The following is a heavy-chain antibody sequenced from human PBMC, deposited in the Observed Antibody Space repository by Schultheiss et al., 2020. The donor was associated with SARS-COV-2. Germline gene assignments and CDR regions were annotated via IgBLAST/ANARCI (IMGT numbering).Heavy chain of an antibody. CDR1: GGSFSGYC. CDR3: VRELVDGSGYYCLDY. D-gene: IGHD3-22*01. Sequence: LSLTCAVYGGSFSGYCWSWIRQPPGKGLEWISYISSSATSVYYADSVKGRFTISRDNAKNSLYLQMNSLRAEDTAVYYCVRELVDGSGYYCLDYWGQGTLVTVSS. V-gene: IGHV3-11*01. CDR2: ISSSATSV. J-gene: IGHJ4*02.